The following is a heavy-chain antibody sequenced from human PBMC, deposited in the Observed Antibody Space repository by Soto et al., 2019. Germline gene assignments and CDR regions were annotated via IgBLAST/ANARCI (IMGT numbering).Heavy chain of an antibody. CDR1: GYTFTGYY. V-gene: IGHV1-2*02. Sequence: SVEGSCRGSGYTFTGYYMHWGRQAPVQGLEWMGWINPNSGGTNYAQKFQGRVTMTRDTSISTAYMELSRLRSDDTAVYYCARDKRYYAFWSAYYIPRGYSSYGMDVWGQGTKVTVSS. D-gene: IGHD3-3*01. CDR3: ARDKRYYAFWSAYYIPRGYSSYGMDV. J-gene: IGHJ6*02. CDR2: INPNSGGT.